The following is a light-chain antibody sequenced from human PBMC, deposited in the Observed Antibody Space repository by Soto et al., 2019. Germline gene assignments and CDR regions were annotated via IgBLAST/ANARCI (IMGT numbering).Light chain of an antibody. CDR2: DAS. CDR1: QSVSRY. CDR3: QQRSKWPT. V-gene: IGKV3-11*01. J-gene: IGKJ4*01. Sequence: EIALTQSPATLSLSPGERATLSCRASQSVSRYLVWYQQKRGQAPRLLIYDASNRATGIPARFSGSGSGTDFTLTISSLEPEDFAVYYCQQRSKWPTLGGGTKVDIK.